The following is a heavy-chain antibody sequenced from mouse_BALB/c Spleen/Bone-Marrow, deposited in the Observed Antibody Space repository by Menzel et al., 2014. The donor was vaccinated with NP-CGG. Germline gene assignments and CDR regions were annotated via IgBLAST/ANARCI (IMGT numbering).Heavy chain of an antibody. CDR2: VDPANGNT. CDR3: AVYDGYAMDY. CDR1: GFNIKDTY. Sequence: EVQRVESGAELVKPGASVKLSCTASGFNIKDTYMYWVKQRPEQGLEWIGKVDPANGNTKYDPKFRGKATITADTSSNTAYLQLSSLTSEDTAVYYCAVYDGYAMDYWGQGTSVAVSS. D-gene: IGHD2-3*01. V-gene: IGHV14-3*02. J-gene: IGHJ4*01.